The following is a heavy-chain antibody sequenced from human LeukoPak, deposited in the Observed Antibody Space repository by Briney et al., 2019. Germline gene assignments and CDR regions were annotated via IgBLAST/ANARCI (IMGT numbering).Heavy chain of an antibody. CDR1: GGSISSSSYY. CDR2: INYSGST. D-gene: IGHD3-16*02. V-gene: IGHV4-39*01. J-gene: IGHJ4*02. CDR3: ARRVWGSYRPTFDY. Sequence: SETLSLTCTVSGGSISSSSYYWGWIRQPPGKGLEWIGSINYSGSTYYNPSLKSRVTISVDTSKNQFSLKLSSVTAADTAVYYCARRVWGSYRPTFDYWGQGTLVTVSS.